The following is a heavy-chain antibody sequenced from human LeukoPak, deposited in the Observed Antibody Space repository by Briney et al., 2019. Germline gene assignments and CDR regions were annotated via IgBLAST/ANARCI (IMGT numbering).Heavy chain of an antibody. CDR1: GGSFSGYY. J-gene: IGHJ5*01. D-gene: IGHD3-9*01. CDR2: INHSGST. V-gene: IGHV4-34*01. CDR3: ARGAKRYSSREGILDS. Sequence: PSETLSLTCAVYGGSFSGYYWSWIRQPPGKGLEWIGEINHSGSTNYNPSLKSRVTISVDTSKNQFSLSLSSVTAADTAVYFCARGAKRYSSREGILDSWGQGALVTVSS.